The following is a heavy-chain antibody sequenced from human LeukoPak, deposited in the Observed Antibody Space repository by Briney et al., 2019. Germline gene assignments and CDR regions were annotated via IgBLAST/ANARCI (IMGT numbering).Heavy chain of an antibody. CDR1: GFTFSNYA. V-gene: IGHV3-23*01. D-gene: IGHD5-18*01. CDR3: ARHDSFIPY. J-gene: IGHJ4*02. Sequence: GGSLRLSCAASGFTFSNYAMSWVRQAPGKGLEWVSTISSSYGTTYYADSVKGRFTISRGNTKNTVYLQMNNLRPDDTAVYFCARHDSFIPYWGQGTLVTVSS. CDR2: ISSSYGTT.